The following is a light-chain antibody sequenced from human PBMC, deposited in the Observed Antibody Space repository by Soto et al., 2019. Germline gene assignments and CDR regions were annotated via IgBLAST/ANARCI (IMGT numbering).Light chain of an antibody. J-gene: IGLJ1*01. CDR1: SSDVGSYSR. Sequence: QSVLTQPPSVSGSPGQSVTISCTGTSSDVGSYSRVSRYQQPPGTAPKLMIYDVSNRPSGVPDRFSGSKSGHTASLTISGLQVEDEADYYCSAYTSTSTYVFGTGTKVTVL. V-gene: IGLV2-18*02. CDR2: DVS. CDR3: SAYTSTSTYV.